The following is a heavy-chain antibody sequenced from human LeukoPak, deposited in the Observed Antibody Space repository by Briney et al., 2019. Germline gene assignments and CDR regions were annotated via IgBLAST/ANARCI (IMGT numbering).Heavy chain of an antibody. V-gene: IGHV1-69*13. J-gene: IGHJ5*02. CDR2: IIPIFGTA. D-gene: IGHD3-3*01. Sequence: SVKVSCRASGGTFSSYAISWVRQAPGQGLGWMGGIIPIFGTANYAQKFQGRVTITADESTSTAYMELSSLRSEDTAVYYCARVPGTIFGVVIANWFDPWGQGTLVTVSS. CDR1: GGTFSSYA. CDR3: ARVPGTIFGVVIANWFDP.